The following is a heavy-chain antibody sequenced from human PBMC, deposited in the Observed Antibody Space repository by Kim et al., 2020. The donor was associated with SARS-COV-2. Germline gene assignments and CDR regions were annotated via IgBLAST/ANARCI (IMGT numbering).Heavy chain of an antibody. D-gene: IGHD3-10*01. J-gene: IGHJ4*02. V-gene: IGHV3-9*01. Sequence: SVKGRFTISRDNAKNALYLQMNSLRAEDTALYYCAKDYGSGIYSPYYFDYWGQGTLVTVSS. CDR3: AKDYGSGIYSPYYFDY.